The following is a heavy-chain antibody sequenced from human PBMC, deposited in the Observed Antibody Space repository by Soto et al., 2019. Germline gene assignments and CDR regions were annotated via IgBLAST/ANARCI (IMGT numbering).Heavy chain of an antibody. D-gene: IGHD1-26*01. CDR3: ARGDRGAFDL. V-gene: IGHV3-74*01. Sequence: EVQLVESGGGLVQPGESLRLSCAASGFTFDYYWMHWVRQATGKGLVWVSRIYSDGTSTTYADSVKGRFTISRDNAKNTVSLQMNSLRADDTAVYYCARGDRGAFDLWGQGTVGTVSS. CDR1: GFTFDYYW. CDR2: IYSDGTST. J-gene: IGHJ3*01.